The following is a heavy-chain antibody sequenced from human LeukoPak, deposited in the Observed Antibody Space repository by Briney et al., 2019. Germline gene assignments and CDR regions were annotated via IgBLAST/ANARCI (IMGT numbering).Heavy chain of an antibody. D-gene: IGHD2-2*03. CDR1: GYTFTGYY. CDR2: INPNSGGT. V-gene: IGHV1-2*02. Sequence: ASVKVSCKASGYTFTGYYMHWVRQAPGQGLEWMGWINPNSGGTNYAQKFQGRVTMTRDTSISTAYMELSRLRSDDTAVYYCARDILDIVVVPAARWVDYGGQGTLVTVSS. J-gene: IGHJ4*02. CDR3: ARDILDIVVVPAARWVDY.